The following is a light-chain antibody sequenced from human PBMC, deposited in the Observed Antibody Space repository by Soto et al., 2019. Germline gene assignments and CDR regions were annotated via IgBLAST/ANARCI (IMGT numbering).Light chain of an antibody. J-gene: IGKJ1*01. V-gene: IGKV3-20*01. CDR3: QQYGGSRWT. Sequence: EIVXTXSXXTXSLSXGXXXXXSCXAXXXVXXTYLAWYQQKPGQAPRLLIYGASNRATGIPDRFSGSGSGTDFTLTISRLEPEDFAVYYCQQYGGSRWTFGQGTRVDI. CDR1: XXVXXTY. CDR2: GAS.